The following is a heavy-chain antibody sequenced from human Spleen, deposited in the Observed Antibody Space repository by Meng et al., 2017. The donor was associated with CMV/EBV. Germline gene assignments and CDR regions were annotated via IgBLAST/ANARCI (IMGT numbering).Heavy chain of an antibody. J-gene: IGHJ6*02. CDR2: IYYSGST. CDR3: ARDGTVRGVNYYGMDV. Sequence: SETLSLTCTVSGGSISSYYWSWIRQPPGKGLEWIGYIYYSGSTNYNPSLKSRVTISVDTSKNQFSLKLSSVTAADTAVYYCARDGTVRGVNYYGMDVWGQGTTVTVSS. D-gene: IGHD3-10*01. CDR1: GGSISSYY. V-gene: IGHV4-59*12.